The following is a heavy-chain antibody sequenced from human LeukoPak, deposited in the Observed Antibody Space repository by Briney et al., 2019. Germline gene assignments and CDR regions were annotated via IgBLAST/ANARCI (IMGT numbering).Heavy chain of an antibody. J-gene: IGHJ4*02. CDR2: ISAYNGNT. V-gene: IGHV1-18*01. CDR1: GYTFSSYG. CDR3: AKDSRDGSGTYYNDSPDY. D-gene: IGHD3-10*01. Sequence: ASVTVSCKASGYTFSSYGISWVRQAPGQGLEWMGWISAYNGNTNYRPTLQSRVTMTTDTSTSAAYMDLRSLRSDDAAIDCGAKDSRDGSGTYYNDSPDYWGQGALVTVSS.